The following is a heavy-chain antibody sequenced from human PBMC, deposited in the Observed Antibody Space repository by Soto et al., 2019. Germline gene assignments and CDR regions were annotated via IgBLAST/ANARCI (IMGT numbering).Heavy chain of an antibody. J-gene: IGHJ6*03. V-gene: IGHV3-48*01. CDR3: ARDLSWGSNWYYYMDV. D-gene: IGHD7-27*01. CDR2: ISSSSSVI. CDR1: GFILSDCA. Sequence: EVQLVESGGGLVQPGGSLRLSCATSGFILSDCAMNWVRQAPGKGLERVSYISSSSSVIDYADSVKGRFTVCRDNARNSLYLQMNSLRAEDTAVYYCARDLSWGSNWYYYMDVWGKGTTVTVSS.